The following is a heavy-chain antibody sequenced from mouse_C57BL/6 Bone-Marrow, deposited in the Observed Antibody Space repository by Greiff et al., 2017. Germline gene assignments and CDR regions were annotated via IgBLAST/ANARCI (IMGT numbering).Heavy chain of an antibody. CDR2: IYPRSGNT. D-gene: IGHD1-1*02. CDR3: VWSAWFAY. V-gene: IGHV1-81*01. Sequence: VKLMESGAELARPGASVKLSCKASGYTFTSYGISWVKQRTGQGLEWIGEIYPRSGNTYYNEKFKGKATLTADKFSSTAYMELRSLTSEDSAVYFCVWSAWFAYWGQGTLVTVSA. J-gene: IGHJ3*01. CDR1: GYTFTSYG.